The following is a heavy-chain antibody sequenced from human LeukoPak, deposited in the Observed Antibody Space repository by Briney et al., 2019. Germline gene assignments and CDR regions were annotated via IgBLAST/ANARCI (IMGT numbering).Heavy chain of an antibody. Sequence: PGGSLRLSCAASGFTVSTNYMNWIRHAPGKGLEWVSILYSGSDTYYADSVKGRFTISRDTSKNILSLQINNLRAEDTAVYYCARVGDHFHWYLDLWGRGTLVTVSS. CDR3: ARVGDHFHWYLDL. D-gene: IGHD3-10*01. CDR2: LYSGSDT. V-gene: IGHV3-53*01. CDR1: GFTVSTNY. J-gene: IGHJ2*01.